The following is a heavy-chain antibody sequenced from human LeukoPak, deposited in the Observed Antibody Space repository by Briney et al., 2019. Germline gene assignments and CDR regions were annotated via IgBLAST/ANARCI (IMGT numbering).Heavy chain of an antibody. CDR2: IRYDGSNK. CDR3: AKDRLQLGSTCFDY. CDR1: GFTFGSYA. Sequence: GGSLRLSRVASGFTFGSYAMHWVRQAPGKGLEWVAFIRYDGSNKYYADSVKGRFTISRDNSKNTLYLQMNSLRAEDTAVYYCAKDRLQLGSTCFDYWGQGTLVTVSS. D-gene: IGHD4-11*01. V-gene: IGHV3-30*02. J-gene: IGHJ4*02.